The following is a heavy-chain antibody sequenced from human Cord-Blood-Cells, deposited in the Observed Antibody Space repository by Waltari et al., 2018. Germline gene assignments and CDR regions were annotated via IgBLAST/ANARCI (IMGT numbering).Heavy chain of an antibody. J-gene: IGHJ6*02. V-gene: IGHV1-2*06. D-gene: IGHD4-17*01. CDR1: GYTFTGYY. Sequence: QVQLVQSGAEVKKPGASVKVSCKASGYTFTGYYMHWVRQAPGQGLEWMGRINPNSGGTNYAQKFQGRVTMTRDTSISTAYIELSRLRSDDTAVYYCARVPSYGDAQYYYYYGMDVWGQGTTVTVSS. CDR3: ARVPSYGDAQYYYYYGMDV. CDR2: INPNSGGT.